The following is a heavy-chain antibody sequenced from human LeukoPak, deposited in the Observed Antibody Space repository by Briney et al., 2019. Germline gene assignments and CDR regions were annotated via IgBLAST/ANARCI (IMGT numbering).Heavy chain of an antibody. CDR2: ISAYNGNT. D-gene: IGHD3-16*02. CDR3: AREPLEEDYVWGSYRTENAFDI. J-gene: IGHJ3*02. Sequence: GASVKVSCKASGYTFTSYGISWVRQAPGQGLEWMGWISAYNGNTNYAQKLQGRVTMTTDTSTSTAYMELRSLRSDDTAVYYCAREPLEEDYVWGSYRTENAFDIWGQGTIVTVSP. V-gene: IGHV1-18*01. CDR1: GYTFTSYG.